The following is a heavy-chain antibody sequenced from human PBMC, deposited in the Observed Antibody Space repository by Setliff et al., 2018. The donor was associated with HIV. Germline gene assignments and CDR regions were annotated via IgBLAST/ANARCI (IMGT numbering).Heavy chain of an antibody. Sequence: VASVKVSCKASGDTLSIHPISWVRQAPGRGLDWMGGIIPAFGTPNYAQKFQGRVTITTDESTTTVFMELTGLTSEDTAVYYCAREGLLVTTVGRAYWYHGMDVWGQGTTVTVSS. J-gene: IGHJ6*02. CDR3: AREGLLVTTVGRAYWYHGMDV. D-gene: IGHD4-17*01. CDR1: GDTLSIHP. CDR2: IIPAFGTP. V-gene: IGHV1-69*05.